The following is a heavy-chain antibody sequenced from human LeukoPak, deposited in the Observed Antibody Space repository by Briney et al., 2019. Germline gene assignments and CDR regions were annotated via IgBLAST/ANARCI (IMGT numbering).Heavy chain of an antibody. CDR2: ISYDGSNK. Sequence: PSETLSLICVGQGVTLPSHACDWDRQAPRKGLDSVAVISYDGSNKYYADSVKGRFTISRDNSKNTLYLQMSSLRAEDTAVYYCARSAMIVVVTTLDYWGQETLVTVSS. J-gene: IGHJ4*02. D-gene: IGHD3-22*01. CDR1: GVTLPSHA. CDR3: ARSAMIVVVTTLDY. V-gene: IGHV3-30*19.